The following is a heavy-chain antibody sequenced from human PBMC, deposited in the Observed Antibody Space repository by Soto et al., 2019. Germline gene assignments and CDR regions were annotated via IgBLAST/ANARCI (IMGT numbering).Heavy chain of an antibody. CDR1: GFTFSSYS. Sequence: EVQLVESGGGLVQPGGSLRLSCAASGFTFSSYSMNWVRQAPGKGLELVSYISSSSSTIYYADSVKGRFTISRDNAKNSLYLQMNSLKDEDTAVYYCARVQWPEAAGEGGWFDPWGQGTLVTVSS. V-gene: IGHV3-48*02. D-gene: IGHD6-19*01. CDR2: ISSSSSTI. J-gene: IGHJ5*02. CDR3: ARVQWPEAAGEGGWFDP.